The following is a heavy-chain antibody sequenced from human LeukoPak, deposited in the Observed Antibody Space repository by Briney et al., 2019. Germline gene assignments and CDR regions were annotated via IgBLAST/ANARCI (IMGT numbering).Heavy chain of an antibody. V-gene: IGHV3-23*01. Sequence: QAGGSLRLSCAASGFTFSSYAMSWVRQAPGKGLEWVSAISGSGGSTYYADSVKGRFTISRDNSKNTLYLQMNSLRAEDTAVYYCAKWSSIAARPVGGLEAWGQGTLVTVSS. CDR1: GFTFSSYA. J-gene: IGHJ4*02. CDR2: ISGSGGST. CDR3: AKWSSIAARPVGGLEA. D-gene: IGHD6-6*01.